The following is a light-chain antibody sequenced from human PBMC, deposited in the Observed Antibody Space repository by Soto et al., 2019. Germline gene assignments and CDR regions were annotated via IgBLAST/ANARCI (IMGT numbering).Light chain of an antibody. CDR1: NIGSKN. V-gene: IGLV3-9*01. CDR2: RDS. CDR3: QVWDSSTARV. Sequence: SYELTQPLAVSVALGQTARITCGGNNIGSKNVHWYQQKPGQAPVLVIYRDSNLPSGIPERFSGSNSGNQATLTIGKAQPGDEADYSCQVWDSSTARVFGGGTKLTVL. J-gene: IGLJ3*02.